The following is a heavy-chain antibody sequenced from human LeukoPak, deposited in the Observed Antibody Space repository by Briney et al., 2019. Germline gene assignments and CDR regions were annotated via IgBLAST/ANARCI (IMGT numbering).Heavy chain of an antibody. CDR1: GGTFSSYA. D-gene: IGHD3-22*01. V-gene: IGHV1-69*04. CDR3: AREADRRGYYYDSSGYYLDY. Sequence: SVKVSCKASGGTFSSYAISWVRQPPGQGLEWMGRIIPIFSIANYAQKFQGRVTITADKSTSTAYMELSSLRSEDTAVYYCAREADRRGYYYDSSGYYLDYWGQGTLVTVSS. J-gene: IGHJ4*02. CDR2: IIPIFSIA.